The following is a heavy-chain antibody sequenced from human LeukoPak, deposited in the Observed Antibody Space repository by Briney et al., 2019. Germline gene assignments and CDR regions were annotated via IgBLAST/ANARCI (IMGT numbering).Heavy chain of an antibody. J-gene: IGHJ4*02. CDR2: IYHSGST. D-gene: IGHD3-10*01. CDR3: ARGMVRGVIGY. CDR1: GGSISSGYY. V-gene: IGHV4-38-2*02. Sequence: SQTLSLTCTVSGGSISSGYYWGWIRQPPGKGLEWIGSIYHSGSTYYNPSLKSRVTISVDTSKNQFSLKLSSVTAADTAVYYCARGMVRGVIGYWGQGTLVTVSS.